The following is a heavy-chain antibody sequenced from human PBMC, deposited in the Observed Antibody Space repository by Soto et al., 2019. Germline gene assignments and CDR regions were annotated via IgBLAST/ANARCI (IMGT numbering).Heavy chain of an antibody. CDR1: GGSISSSNW. J-gene: IGHJ3*02. CDR2: IYHSGST. Sequence: SETLSLSCAVSGGSISSSNWWSWVRQPQGKGLEWIGEIYHSGSTNYNPSLKSRVTISVDKSKNQFSLKLSSVTAADTAVYYCARVKLAAAGTLDAFDIWGQGTMVTVSS. CDR3: ARVKLAAAGTLDAFDI. D-gene: IGHD6-13*01. V-gene: IGHV4-4*02.